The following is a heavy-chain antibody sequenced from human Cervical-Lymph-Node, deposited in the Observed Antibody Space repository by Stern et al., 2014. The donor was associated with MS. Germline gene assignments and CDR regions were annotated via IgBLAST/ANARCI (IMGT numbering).Heavy chain of an antibody. CDR3: AGGGRGAFDV. D-gene: IGHD1-14*01. Sequence: VQLVESGAEARMPGASVKVTCKTSGYRFTTYDFNWVRQAPGQGLEWMGWVNPDSGTTGYAPKFQGRLTLTTTTSLKTTSMELRSLRPDDTAVYYCAGGGRGAFDVWGQGTTVTVSS. J-gene: IGHJ3*01. CDR1: GYRFTTYD. V-gene: IGHV1-8*01. CDR2: VNPDSGTT.